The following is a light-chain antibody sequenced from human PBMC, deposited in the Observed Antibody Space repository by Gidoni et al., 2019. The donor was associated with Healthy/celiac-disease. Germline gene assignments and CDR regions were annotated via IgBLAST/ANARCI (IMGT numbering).Light chain of an antibody. CDR2: QDS. J-gene: IGLJ2*01. CDR1: KLGDNY. CDR3: QAWDSSNLVV. Sequence: SYELTQPPSVSVSPGQTASITCSGDKLGDNYACWYQQKPGQSPVLVIYQDSKRPSGLPERFSGSNSGNTATLTISGTQAMDEADYYCQAWDSSNLVVFGGGTKLTVL. V-gene: IGLV3-1*01.